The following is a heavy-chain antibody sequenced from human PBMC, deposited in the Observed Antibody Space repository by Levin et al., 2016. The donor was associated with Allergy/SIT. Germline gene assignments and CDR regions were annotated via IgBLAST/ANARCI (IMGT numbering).Heavy chain of an antibody. CDR2: IDPSDSYT. D-gene: IGHD2-2*01. Sequence: VRQMSGKGLEWMGRIDPSDSYTNYSPSFQGHVTISADKSISTAYLQWSSLKASDTAIYYCARRYCSSNSCYVGHALDHYGMDVWGQGTTVTVSS. V-gene: IGHV5-10-1*01. CDR3: ARRYCSSNSCYVGHALDHYGMDV. J-gene: IGHJ6*02.